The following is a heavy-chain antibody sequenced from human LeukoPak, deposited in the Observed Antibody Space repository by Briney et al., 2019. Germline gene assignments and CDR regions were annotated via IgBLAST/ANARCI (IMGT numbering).Heavy chain of an antibody. D-gene: IGHD4-17*01. V-gene: IGHV3-48*01. J-gene: IGHJ4*02. CDR1: GFTFRSYR. CDR3: ARDWGSEGSTTVTNFDY. CDR2: IRSSSSTI. Sequence: PGGSLRLSCAASGFTFRSYRMNWLREAPGKGLEGVSYIRSSSSTIYYADSVKGRFTISRDNAKNSLYLQMNSLRADDTAVYYCARDWGSEGSTTVTNFDYWGQGTLVTVSS.